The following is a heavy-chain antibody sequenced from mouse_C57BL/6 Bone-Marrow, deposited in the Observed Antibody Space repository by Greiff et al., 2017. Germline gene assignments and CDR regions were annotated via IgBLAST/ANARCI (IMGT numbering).Heavy chain of an antibody. V-gene: IGHV14-4*01. CDR3: TTRPNYFDY. CDR2: IDPENGDT. Sequence: EVQLQQSGAELVRPGASVKLSCTASGFNIKDDYMHWVKQRPEQGLEWIGWIDPENGDTEYASKFQGKATITADTSSNTAYLQLSSLTSEDTAVYYCTTRPNYFDYGGQGTTLTVSS. J-gene: IGHJ2*01. CDR1: GFNIKDDY.